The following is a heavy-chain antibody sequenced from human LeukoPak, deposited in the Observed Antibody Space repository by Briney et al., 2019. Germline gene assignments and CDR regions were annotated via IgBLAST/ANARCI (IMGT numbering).Heavy chain of an antibody. CDR1: GFTFSTYE. J-gene: IGHJ3*01. CDR3: VKDIQLST. D-gene: IGHD5-24*01. Sequence: GGSLRLSCAGSGFTFSTYEMNWLRQAPGKGLEWVSLIGSSGGSTYYADSVKGRFTISRDNSNHTLSLQMNSLRVEDTAIYYCVKDIQLSTWGLGTMVTVSS. V-gene: IGHV3-23*01. CDR2: IGSSGGST.